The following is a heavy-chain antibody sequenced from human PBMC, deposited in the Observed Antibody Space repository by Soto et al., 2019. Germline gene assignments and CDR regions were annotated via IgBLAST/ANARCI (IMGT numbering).Heavy chain of an antibody. V-gene: IGHV4-59*01. CDR3: ARGYCSGGSCYSRTFDY. CDR2: IYYSGST. CDR1: GGSISSYY. Sequence: SETLSLTCTVSGGSISSYYWNWIRQPPGKGLEWIGYIYYSGSTNYNPSLQSRVTISVDTSKNQFSLQLSSVTAADTAVYYCARGYCSGGSCYSRTFDYWGQGALVTVSS. D-gene: IGHD2-15*01. J-gene: IGHJ4*02.